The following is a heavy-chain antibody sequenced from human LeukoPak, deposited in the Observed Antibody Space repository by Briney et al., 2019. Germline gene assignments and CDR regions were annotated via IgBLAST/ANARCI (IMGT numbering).Heavy chain of an antibody. CDR2: IYPGDSDT. CDR1: GYNFNSYW. CDR3: ARLPVSAGYLDY. Sequence: HGESLKISCQGSGYNFNSYWIGWVRPMPGQGLEWVGVIYPGDSDTTYNPSFEGQVTISADKSISTAYLQWSSLKASDTAMYYCARLPVSAGYLDYWGQGTLVTVSS. V-gene: IGHV5-51*01. J-gene: IGHJ4*02. D-gene: IGHD6-13*01.